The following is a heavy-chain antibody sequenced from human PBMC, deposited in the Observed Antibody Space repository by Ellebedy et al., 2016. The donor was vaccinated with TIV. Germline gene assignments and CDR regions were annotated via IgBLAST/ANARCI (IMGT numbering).Heavy chain of an antibody. D-gene: IGHD6-19*01. Sequence: GESLKISCAASGFTFSTYDMHWVRQAPGKGLEWVSCIRRSSSIMFYAYSVRGRFTISRDNAKNSLYLQMNSLRDEDAAVYFCAREFLSDVSGRGFDLWGRGTLVTVSA. CDR1: GFTFSTYD. V-gene: IGHV3-48*02. CDR3: AREFLSDVSGRGFDL. J-gene: IGHJ2*01. CDR2: IRRSSSIM.